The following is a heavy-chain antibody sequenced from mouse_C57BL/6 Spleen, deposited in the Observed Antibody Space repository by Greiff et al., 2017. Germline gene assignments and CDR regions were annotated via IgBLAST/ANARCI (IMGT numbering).Heavy chain of an antibody. CDR1: GFSLTSYG. V-gene: IGHV2-2*01. J-gene: IGHJ4*01. Sequence: QVQLQQSGPGLVQPSQSLSITCTVSGFSLTSYGVHWVRQSPGKGLEWLGVIWSGGSTDYNAAFISRLSISKDSSKSKVFFKMNSLQADDTAIYYCASYYGSSFFYAMDYWGQGTSVTVSS. CDR2: IWSGGST. D-gene: IGHD1-1*01. CDR3: ASYYGSSFFYAMDY.